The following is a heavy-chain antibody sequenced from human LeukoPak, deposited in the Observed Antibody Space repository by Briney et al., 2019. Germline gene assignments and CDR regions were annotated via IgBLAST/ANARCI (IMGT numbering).Heavy chain of an antibody. CDR2: ISGSGGST. CDR1: GFTFSSYA. V-gene: IGHV3-23*01. J-gene: IGHJ3*02. Sequence: PGGSLRLSCAASGFTFSSYAMSWVRQAPGKGLEWVSAISGSGGSTYYADSVKGRFTISRDNSKNTLYLQMNSLRAEDTAVYYCAKGRYYGSGSYYNDAFDIWGQGTMVTVSS. CDR3: AKGRYYGSGSYYNDAFDI. D-gene: IGHD3-10*01.